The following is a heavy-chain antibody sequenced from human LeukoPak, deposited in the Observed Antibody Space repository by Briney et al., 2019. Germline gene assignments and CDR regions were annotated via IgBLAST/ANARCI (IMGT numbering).Heavy chain of an antibody. CDR1: GFTFSDYY. Sequence: GGSLRLSCAASGFTFSDYYMSWPRQAPGKGLEWVSYISSSSYTNYADSVKGRFTISRDNAKNSLYLQMNSLRAEDTAVNHCARFIAAAGRDYFDYWGQGTLVTVSS. CDR3: ARFIAAAGRDYFDY. V-gene: IGHV3-11*06. J-gene: IGHJ4*02. CDR2: ISSSSYT. D-gene: IGHD6-13*01.